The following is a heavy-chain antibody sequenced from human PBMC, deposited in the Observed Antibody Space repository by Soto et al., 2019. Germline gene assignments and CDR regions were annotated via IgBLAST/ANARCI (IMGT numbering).Heavy chain of an antibody. CDR2: VHPSGST. CDR3: ARGQGDY. V-gene: IGHV4-34*01. Sequence: PSETLSLTCAVFSASLGDHYWAWIRQSPDKGLEWIGEVHPSGSTDYNPSLKSRVTISVDTSKNQFSLKLSSVTAADTAVYYCARGQGDYWGQGTLVTVSS. J-gene: IGHJ4*02. CDR1: SASLGDHY.